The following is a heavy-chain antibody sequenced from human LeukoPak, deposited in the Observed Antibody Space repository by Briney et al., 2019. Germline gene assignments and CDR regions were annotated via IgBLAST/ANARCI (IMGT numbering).Heavy chain of an antibody. CDR1: GYTFTGYY. CDR3: ARVISGWYRYYLDY. J-gene: IGHJ4*02. V-gene: IGHV1-2*02. CDR2: INPNSGGT. Sequence: GASVKVSCKASGYTFTGYYMHWVRQAPGQGLEWMGWINPNSGGTNYAQKFQGRVTMTRDTSISTAYMELSRLRSDDTAVYYCARVISGWYRYYLDYWGQGTLVTVSS. D-gene: IGHD6-19*01.